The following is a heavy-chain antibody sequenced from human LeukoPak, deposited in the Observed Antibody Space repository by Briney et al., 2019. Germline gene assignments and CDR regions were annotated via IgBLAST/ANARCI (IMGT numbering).Heavy chain of an antibody. V-gene: IGHV4-34*01. CDR3: ARKGGTPYVWGSYRQYYFDY. J-gene: IGHJ4*02. D-gene: IGHD3-16*02. Sequence: SETLSLTCAVYGGSFSGYYWSWIRQPPGKGLEWIGEINHSGSTNYNPSLKSRVTISVDTSKNQFSLKLSSVTAADTAVYYCARKGGTPYVWGSYRQYYFDYWGQGTLVTVSS. CDR2: INHSGST. CDR1: GGSFSGYY.